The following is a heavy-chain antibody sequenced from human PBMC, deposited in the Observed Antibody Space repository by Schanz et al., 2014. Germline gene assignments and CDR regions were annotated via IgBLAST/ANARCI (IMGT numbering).Heavy chain of an antibody. V-gene: IGHV3-23*01. Sequence: EVHLLESGGGLVQPGGSLRLSCAASGFTFSSYAMSWVRQAPGKGLEWVSAISGTGGDDTYYADSVKGRFTISRDNSKNTLFLQMNSLRVEDSAIYYCAKDISDTSGKDDYWGQGTLVTVSS. D-gene: IGHD3-22*01. CDR3: AKDISDTSGKDDY. CDR2: ISGTGGDDT. J-gene: IGHJ4*02. CDR1: GFTFSSYA.